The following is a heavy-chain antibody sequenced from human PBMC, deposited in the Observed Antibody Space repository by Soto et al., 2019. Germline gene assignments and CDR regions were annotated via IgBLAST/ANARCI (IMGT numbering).Heavy chain of an antibody. CDR2: ISYDGSNK. Sequence: GGSLRLSCAASGFTFSSYGMHWVRQAPGKGLEWVAVISYDGSNKYYADSVKGRFTISRDNSKNTLYLQMNSLRAEDTAVYYCAKDRGFYDSSGPHRSSRYNYYYGMDVWGQGTTVTSP. D-gene: IGHD3-22*01. J-gene: IGHJ6*02. CDR1: GFTFSSYG. CDR3: AKDRGFYDSSGPHRSSRYNYYYGMDV. V-gene: IGHV3-30*18.